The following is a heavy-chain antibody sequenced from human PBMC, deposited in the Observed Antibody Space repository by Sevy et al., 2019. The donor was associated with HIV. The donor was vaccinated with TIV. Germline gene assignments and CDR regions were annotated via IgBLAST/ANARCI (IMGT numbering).Heavy chain of an antibody. CDR3: STDPIIVLLVTDGMDV. CDR1: GFTFSYAW. J-gene: IGHJ6*02. D-gene: IGHD2-8*01. Sequence: GGSLRLSCVASGFTFSYAWMSWVRQAPGKGLEWVGRIKSRPDGGTTDYAAPVKGRFTISRDDSKNTLYLQMNSLKTEDTGVYYCSTDPIIVLLVTDGMDVWSQGTTVTVSS. CDR2: IKSRPDGGTT. V-gene: IGHV3-15*01.